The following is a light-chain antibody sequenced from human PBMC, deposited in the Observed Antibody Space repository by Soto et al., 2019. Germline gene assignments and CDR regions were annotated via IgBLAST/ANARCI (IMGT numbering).Light chain of an antibody. CDR2: GHS. CDR1: TSNIGAGYD. CDR3: QSYDNNLSGVI. Sequence: QSVLTQPPSVSGAPGQRDTISCTGSTSNIGAGYDVHWYHHLPGTAPKLLIYGHSNRPSGVPDRFSGSKSGASASLTITGLQAEDEADYYCQSYDNNLSGVIFGGGTKLTVL. V-gene: IGLV1-40*01. J-gene: IGLJ2*01.